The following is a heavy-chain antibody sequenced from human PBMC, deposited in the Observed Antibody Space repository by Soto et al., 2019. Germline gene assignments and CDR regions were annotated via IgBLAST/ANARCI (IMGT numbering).Heavy chain of an antibody. V-gene: IGHV4-34*01. Sequence: SETLSLTCAVYGGSFSGYYWSWIRQPPGKGLEWIGEINHSGSTNYNPSLKSRVTISVDTSKNQFSLKLSSVTAADTAVYYCARGLEQLWLLSSLNNWFDPWGQGTLVTVSS. CDR3: ARGLEQLWLLSSLNNWFDP. CDR1: GGSFSGYY. D-gene: IGHD5-18*01. J-gene: IGHJ5*02. CDR2: INHSGST.